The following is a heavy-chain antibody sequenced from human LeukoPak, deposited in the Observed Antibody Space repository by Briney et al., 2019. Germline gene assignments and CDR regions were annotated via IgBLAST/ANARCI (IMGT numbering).Heavy chain of an antibody. CDR2: IIPILGIA. D-gene: IGHD6-19*01. V-gene: IGHV1-69*02. CDR3: ATPEGNSGWYNRVGLDY. Sequence: SVKVSYKASGGTLSSYTISWVRQAPGQGLEWMGRIIPILGIANYAQKFQGRVTITADKSTSTAYMELSSLRSEDTAVYYCATPEGNSGWYNRVGLDYWGQGTLVTVSS. J-gene: IGHJ4*02. CDR1: GGTLSSYT.